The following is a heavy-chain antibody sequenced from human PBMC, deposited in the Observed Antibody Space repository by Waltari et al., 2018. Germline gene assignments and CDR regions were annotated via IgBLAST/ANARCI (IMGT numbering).Heavy chain of an antibody. D-gene: IGHD6-19*01. V-gene: IGHV1-24*01. CDR1: GYTRTESS. CDR2: FDPEDGET. J-gene: IGHJ4*02. CDR3: AAVDFSSGWSLDY. Sequence: QVQRVQSGAEVKKPGASVKVSCKVSGYTRTESSMHWVRQAPGKGLEWMGGFDPEDGETIYAQNFQGRVTMTEDSSTLTAYMELSSLRSEDTAVYYCAAVDFSSGWSLDYWGQGSLVTVSS.